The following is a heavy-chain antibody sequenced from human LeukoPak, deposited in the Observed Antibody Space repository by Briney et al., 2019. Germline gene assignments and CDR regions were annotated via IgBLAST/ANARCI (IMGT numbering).Heavy chain of an antibody. D-gene: IGHD3-22*01. J-gene: IGHJ4*02. V-gene: IGHV1-2*02. CDR1: GYTFTGYY. Sequence: ASVKVSCKASGYTFTGYYMHWVRQAPGQGLEWMGWINPNSGGTNYAQKFQGRVTMTRDTPISTAYMELSRLRSDDTAVYYCARALTYYYDSSGYYGQDYWGQGTLVTVSS. CDR3: ARALTYYYDSSGYYGQDY. CDR2: INPNSGGT.